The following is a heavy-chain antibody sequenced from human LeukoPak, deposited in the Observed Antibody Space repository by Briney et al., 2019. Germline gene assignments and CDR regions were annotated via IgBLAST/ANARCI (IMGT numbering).Heavy chain of an antibody. J-gene: IGHJ4*02. V-gene: IGHV3-74*01. CDR1: GFTFSSYW. D-gene: IGHD5-18*01. CDR2: INSDGSST. Sequence: GGSLRLSCAASGFTFSSYWMHWVRQAPGKGLVWVSRINSDGSSTSYADSVKGRFTISRDNAKNTLYLRMDSLSAEDTAVYYCARDRGYGYLFDYWGQGTLVTVSS. CDR3: ARDRGYGYLFDY.